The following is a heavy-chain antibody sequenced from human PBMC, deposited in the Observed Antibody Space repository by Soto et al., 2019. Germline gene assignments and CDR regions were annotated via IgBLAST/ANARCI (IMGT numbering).Heavy chain of an antibody. CDR1: GYTLTELS. CDR2: FDPEDGKT. V-gene: IGHV1-24*01. D-gene: IGHD6-19*01. Sequence: GASVKVSCKVSGYTLTELSMHWVRQAPGKGLEWIGCFDPEDGKTIYSQKFQGRVTITRDTSASTAYMELSSLRSEDTAVYYCASITRIAVAGTPWAFDIWGQGTMVTVSS. CDR3: ASITRIAVAGTPWAFDI. J-gene: IGHJ3*02.